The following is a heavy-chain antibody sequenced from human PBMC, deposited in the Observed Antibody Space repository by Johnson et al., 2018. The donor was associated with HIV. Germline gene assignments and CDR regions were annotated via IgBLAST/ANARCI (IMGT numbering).Heavy chain of an antibody. Sequence: VQLVESGGGVVQPGRSLRLSCAASGFTLSDHYMDWVRQAAGQGLEWVGRTKNKATSYTTYYAASVKGRFTISRDDSKNSLYLQMNSLKTEDTAVYYCALSYSLDAFDIWGQGTMVTVSS. CDR2: TKNKATSYTT. V-gene: IGHV3-72*01. CDR3: ALSYSLDAFDI. CDR1: GFTLSDHY. D-gene: IGHD2-21*01. J-gene: IGHJ3*02.